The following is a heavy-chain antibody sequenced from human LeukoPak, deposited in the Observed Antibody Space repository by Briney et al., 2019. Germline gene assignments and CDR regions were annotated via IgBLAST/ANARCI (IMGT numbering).Heavy chain of an antibody. CDR1: GFTFSTYS. D-gene: IGHD6-19*01. V-gene: IGHV3-21*01. J-gene: IGHJ4*02. Sequence: PGGSLRLSCAASGFTFSTYSMNWVRQAPGRGLEWVSSISSSSSSIYYSHSVKGRFTVSRDNDKNSLYLQMNSLRDEDTAVYYCAGSLRGGGWYMYWGQGTLVTVSS. CDR3: AGSLRGGGWYMY. CDR2: ISSSSSSI.